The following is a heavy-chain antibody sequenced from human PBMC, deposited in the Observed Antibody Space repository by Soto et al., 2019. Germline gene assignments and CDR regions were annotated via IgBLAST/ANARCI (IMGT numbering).Heavy chain of an antibody. V-gene: IGHV3-74*01. Sequence: SGGSLRLSCAASGFIFSNAWINWVRQAPGKGLVWVSRINSDGSSTSYADSVKGRFTISRDNAKNTLYLQMNSLRAEDTAVYYCARDLASSSWYYYYYMDVWGKGTTVTVSS. J-gene: IGHJ6*03. CDR1: GFIFSNAW. CDR2: INSDGSST. CDR3: ARDLASSSWYYYYYMDV. D-gene: IGHD6-13*01.